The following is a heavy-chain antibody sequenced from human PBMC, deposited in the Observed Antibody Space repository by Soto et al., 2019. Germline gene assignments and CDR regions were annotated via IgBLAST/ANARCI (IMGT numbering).Heavy chain of an antibody. CDR2: IIPIFGTA. V-gene: IGHV1-69*13. D-gene: IGHD3-10*01. CDR1: GGTFSSYA. CDR3: ARGVRGILNYYYYYGMDV. Sequence: SVKVSCKASGGTFSSYAISWVRQAPGQGLEWMGGIIPIFGTANYAQKFQGRVTITADESTSTAYMELSSLRSEDTAVYYCARGVRGILNYYYYYGMDVWGQGTTVTVSS. J-gene: IGHJ6*02.